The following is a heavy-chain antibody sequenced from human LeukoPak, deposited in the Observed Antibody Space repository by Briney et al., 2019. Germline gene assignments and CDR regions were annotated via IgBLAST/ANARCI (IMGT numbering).Heavy chain of an antibody. V-gene: IGHV3-23*01. CDR1: GFTFSSYA. J-gene: IGHJ6*02. CDR2: ISGSGGST. D-gene: IGHD3-10*01. CDR3: AKELRITMVRGVSYGMDV. Sequence: PGGSLRLSCAASGFTFSSYAMSWVSQAPGKGLEWVSAISGSGGSTYYADSVKGRFTISRDNSKNTLYLQMNSLRAEDTAVYYCAKELRITMVRGVSYGMDVWGQGTTVTVSS.